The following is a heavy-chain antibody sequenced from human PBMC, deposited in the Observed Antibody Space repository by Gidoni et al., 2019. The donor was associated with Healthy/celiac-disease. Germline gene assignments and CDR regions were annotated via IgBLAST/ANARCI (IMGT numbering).Heavy chain of an antibody. CDR1: GGTFSSYA. D-gene: IGHD6-13*01. V-gene: IGHV1-69*01. CDR2: IIPILGTA. J-gene: IGHJ3*02. Sequence: VQLVQSGAEVKTPGPSVKVSCKASGGTFSSYAISWVRQAPGQGLEWMGGIIPILGTANYESTSTAYMELSSLRSEDTAVYYCARASVAAAGRNDAFDIWGQGTMVTVSS. CDR3: ARASVAAAGRNDAFDI.